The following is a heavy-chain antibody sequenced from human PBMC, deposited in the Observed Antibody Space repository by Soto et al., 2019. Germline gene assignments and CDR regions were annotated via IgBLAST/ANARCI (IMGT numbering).Heavy chain of an antibody. CDR1: GGTFSSYA. Sequence: QVQLVQSGAEVKKPGSSVKVSCKASGGTFSSYAISWVRQAPGQGLEWMGGIIPIFGTANYAQKFQGRVTLTADESTSTAYMELSSMRSDDTAVYYCARPVEEMQEAFDIWGQGTMVTVSS. CDR3: ARPVEEMQEAFDI. V-gene: IGHV1-69*12. J-gene: IGHJ3*02. CDR2: IIPIFGTA. D-gene: IGHD2-15*01.